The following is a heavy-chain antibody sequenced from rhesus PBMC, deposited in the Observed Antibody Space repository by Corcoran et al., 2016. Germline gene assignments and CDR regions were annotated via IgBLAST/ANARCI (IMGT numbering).Heavy chain of an antibody. D-gene: IGHD3-9*01. CDR1: GYTVTDYS. J-gene: IGHJ4*01. CDR3: ATLITRMITVTTTDY. Sequence: EVQLVQSGAEVKKPGASVKISCKASGYTVTDYSLHWVRQAPGKGLEWMGRVDPEDGEADYAQKFQDRVTITRDTSTDTAYMELSSLRSEDTAVYYCATLITRMITVTTTDYWGQGVLVTVSS. CDR2: VDPEDGEA. V-gene: IGHV1-111*01.